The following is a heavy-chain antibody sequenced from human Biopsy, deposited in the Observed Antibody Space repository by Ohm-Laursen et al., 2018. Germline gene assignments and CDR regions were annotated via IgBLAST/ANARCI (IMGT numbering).Heavy chain of an antibody. CDR1: GGTFSNYG. CDR2: NIPILGTG. V-gene: IGHV1-69*06. CDR3: ATKLTGYFHH. Sequence: SAKVSCKAPGGTFSNYGVNWVRQAPGQGLEWLGGNIPILGTGNYAQKLQDRVTVAADTSTSTATMELRSLRSDDTAVYYCATKLTGYFHHWGQGTLVIVSS. J-gene: IGHJ1*01. D-gene: IGHD3-9*01.